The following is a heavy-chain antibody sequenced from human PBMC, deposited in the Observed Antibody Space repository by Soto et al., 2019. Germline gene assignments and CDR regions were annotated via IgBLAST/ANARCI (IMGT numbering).Heavy chain of an antibody. Sequence: QVQVVQSGDEVKETGASVRVSCKTSGYSFTAYGISWVRQAPGQGLEWMGWISCYNGKTKYAQKVQGRVTMTTDTSTSTAYMELSSLRSEDTAVYYCAAVPVLRFLKWLPAYFDYWGQGTLVTVSS. D-gene: IGHD3-3*01. CDR1: GYSFTAYG. V-gene: IGHV1-18*01. CDR3: AAVPVLRFLKWLPAYFDY. CDR2: ISCYNGKT. J-gene: IGHJ4*02.